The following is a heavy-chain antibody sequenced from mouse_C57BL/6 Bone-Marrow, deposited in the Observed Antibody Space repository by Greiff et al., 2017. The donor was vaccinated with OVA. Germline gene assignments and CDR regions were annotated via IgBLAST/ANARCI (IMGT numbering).Heavy chain of an antibody. V-gene: IGHV1-64*01. CDR2: IHPNSGST. D-gene: IGHD3-2*02. CDR1: GYTFTSYW. CDR3: ARLGSSGYGAMDY. Sequence: VQLQQPGAELVKPGASVKLSCKASGYTFTSYWMHWVKQRPGQGLEWIGMIHPNSGSTNYNEKFKSKATLTVDKSSSTAYMQLSSLTSEDSAVYYCARLGSSGYGAMDYWGQGTSVTVSS. J-gene: IGHJ4*01.